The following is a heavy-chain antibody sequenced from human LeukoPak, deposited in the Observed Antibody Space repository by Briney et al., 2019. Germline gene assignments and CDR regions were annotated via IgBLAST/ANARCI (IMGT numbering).Heavy chain of an antibody. J-gene: IGHJ4*02. CDR1: GGSFSGYY. Sequence: SETLSLTCAVYGGSFSGYYWSWIRQPPGKGLEWIGEINHSGSTNYNPSLKSRVTISVDTSKNQFSLKLSSVTAADTAVYYCARGYGFSSGWYRKYFDYRGQGTLVTVSS. CDR3: ARGYGFSSGWYRKYFDY. D-gene: IGHD6-19*01. V-gene: IGHV4-34*01. CDR2: INHSGST.